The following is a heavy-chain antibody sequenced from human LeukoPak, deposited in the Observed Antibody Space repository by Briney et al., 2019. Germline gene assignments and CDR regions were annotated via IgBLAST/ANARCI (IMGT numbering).Heavy chain of an antibody. Sequence: ASVKVSCKASGYTFTSYNINWVRQATGQGLELMGWMHPNSGNTVYAQKFQGRVTMTRDTSTSTVYMELSSLRSEDTAVYYCAREYYGDASHYYYYGMDVWGQGTTVTVSS. CDR3: AREYYGDASHYYYYGMDV. CDR1: GYTFTSYN. J-gene: IGHJ6*02. CDR2: MHPNSGNT. D-gene: IGHD4-17*01. V-gene: IGHV1-8*01.